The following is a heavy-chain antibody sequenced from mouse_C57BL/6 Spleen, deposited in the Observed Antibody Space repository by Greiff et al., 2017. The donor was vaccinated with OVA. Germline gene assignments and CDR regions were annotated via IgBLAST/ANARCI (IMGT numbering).Heavy chain of an antibody. D-gene: IGHD4-1*01. CDR2: IDPENGDT. V-gene: IGHV14-4*01. CDR1: GFNIKDDY. J-gene: IGHJ2*01. Sequence: VQLQQSGAELVRPGASVKLSCTASGFNIKDDYMHWVKQRPEQGLEWIGWIDPENGDTEYASKFQGKATITADTSSNTAYLQLSSLTSEDTAVYYCTTRGLTGNFVYWGQGTTLTVSS. CDR3: TTRGLTGNFVY.